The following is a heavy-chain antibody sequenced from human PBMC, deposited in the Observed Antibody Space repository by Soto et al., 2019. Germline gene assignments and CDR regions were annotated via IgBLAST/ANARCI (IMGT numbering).Heavy chain of an antibody. CDR2: IYPGDSDT. D-gene: IGHD2-15*01. Sequence: PGESLKISCKGSGYSFTSYWIGWVRQMPGKGLEWMGIIYPGDSDTRYSPSLQGQVTISADKSISTAYLQWSSLKASDTAMYYCARHPQPRRCSGGSCYSGGLSWFDPWGQGTLVTVSS. V-gene: IGHV5-51*01. J-gene: IGHJ5*02. CDR1: GYSFTSYW. CDR3: ARHPQPRRCSGGSCYSGGLSWFDP.